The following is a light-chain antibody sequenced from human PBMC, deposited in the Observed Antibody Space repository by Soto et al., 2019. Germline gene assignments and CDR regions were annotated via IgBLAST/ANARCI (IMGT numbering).Light chain of an antibody. CDR2: DAS. V-gene: IGKV1-5*01. J-gene: IGKJ1*01. CDR3: HQSNSYPWT. Sequence: DIQMTQSPSTLSASIGDRVTITCRASQIIRTSLAWYQQKPGKAPKLLIFDASRLISGVPSRFSGSGSGTEFTLTINSLQPGDFATFFCHQSNSYPWTFGQGTKVEIK. CDR1: QIIRTS.